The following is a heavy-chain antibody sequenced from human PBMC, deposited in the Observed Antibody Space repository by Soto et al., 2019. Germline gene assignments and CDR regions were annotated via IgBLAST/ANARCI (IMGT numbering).Heavy chain of an antibody. Sequence: WASVKVSCKASGGTFSSYAISWVRQAPGQGLEWMGGIIPIFGTANYAQKFQGRVTITADKSTSTAYMELSSLRSEDTDVYYCAIYYYDSSGYFFYFDYWGQGTLVTVSS. D-gene: IGHD3-22*01. CDR1: GGTFSSYA. CDR2: IIPIFGTA. J-gene: IGHJ4*02. CDR3: AIYYYDSSGYFFYFDY. V-gene: IGHV1-69*06.